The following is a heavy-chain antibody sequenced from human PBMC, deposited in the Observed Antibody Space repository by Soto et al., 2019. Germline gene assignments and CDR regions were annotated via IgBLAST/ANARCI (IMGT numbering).Heavy chain of an antibody. CDR2: IYSSGST. Sequence: PSETLSLTCTVAGGAINSYYWTWIRQPAGKGLEWIGRIYSSGSTKYNPSLQSRVTMSLDTSKNQFSLRLTSVTAAETAVYYCERGQRFPHWFDPWGQGTLVTVSS. J-gene: IGHJ5*02. CDR1: GGAINSYY. V-gene: IGHV4-4*07. D-gene: IGHD3-3*01. CDR3: ERGQRFPHWFDP.